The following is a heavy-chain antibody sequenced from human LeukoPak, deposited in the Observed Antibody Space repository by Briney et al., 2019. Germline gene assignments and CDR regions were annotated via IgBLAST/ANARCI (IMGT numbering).Heavy chain of an antibody. CDR3: TRLSFFRGSYVFDY. V-gene: IGHV4-59*01. CDR1: GGSISGYY. D-gene: IGHD1-26*01. J-gene: IGHJ4*02. CDR2: IYYSGGT. Sequence: SETLSLTCTVSGGSISGYYWSWIRQPPGKGLEWIGYIYYSGGTNYNPSLKSRVTISVDTSKNQCSLKLSSVTAADTAVYYCTRLSFFRGSYVFDYWGQGTLVTVSS.